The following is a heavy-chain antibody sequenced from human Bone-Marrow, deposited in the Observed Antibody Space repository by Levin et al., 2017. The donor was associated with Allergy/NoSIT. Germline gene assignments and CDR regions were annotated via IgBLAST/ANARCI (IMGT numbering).Heavy chain of an antibody. Sequence: HGESLKISCQASGFSFTTSWIAWVRQMPGKGLEWMGIIHPADSDTRYSPSFQGQVTMSADKSINTAYLEWSSLRASDTAVYFCARQLGDHGDYVGSLDSYYIDVWGKGTTVTVSS. V-gene: IGHV5-51*01. CDR2: IHPADSDT. J-gene: IGHJ6*03. CDR1: GFSFTTSW. CDR3: ARQLGDHGDYVGSLDSYYIDV. D-gene: IGHD4-17*01.